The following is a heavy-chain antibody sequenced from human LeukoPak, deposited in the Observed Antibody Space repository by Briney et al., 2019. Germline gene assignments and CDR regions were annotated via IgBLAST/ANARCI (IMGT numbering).Heavy chain of an antibody. V-gene: IGHV4-34*01. CDR2: INHSGST. J-gene: IGHJ4*02. D-gene: IGHD6-13*01. CDR1: GGSFSGYY. CDR3: ARGASSRFEH. Sequence: PSETLSLTCAVYGGSFSGYYWSWIRQPPGKGLEWIGEINHSGSTNYNPSLKSRVTISVDTSKNQLSLKLSSVTAADTAVYYCARGASSRFEHWGQGTLVTVSS.